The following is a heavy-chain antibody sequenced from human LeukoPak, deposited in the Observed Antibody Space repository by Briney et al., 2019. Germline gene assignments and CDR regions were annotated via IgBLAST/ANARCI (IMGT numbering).Heavy chain of an antibody. V-gene: IGHV4-39*01. CDR2: IYYSGST. CDR1: GGSISSSSYY. Sequence: SSETLSLTCTVSGGSISSSSYYWGWIRQPPGKGLEWIGSIYYSGSTYYNPSLKSRVTISVDTSKNQFSLKLSSVTAADTAVYYCARSGYSSSWYLNWFDPWGQGTLVTVSS. J-gene: IGHJ5*02. D-gene: IGHD6-13*01. CDR3: ARSGYSSSWYLNWFDP.